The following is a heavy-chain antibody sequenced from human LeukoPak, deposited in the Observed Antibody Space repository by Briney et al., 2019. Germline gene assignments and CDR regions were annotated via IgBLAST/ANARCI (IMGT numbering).Heavy chain of an antibody. CDR1: GGSISTYY. CDR3: ARGGRYYDSRSYHREYYFDF. V-gene: IGHV4-59*01. D-gene: IGHD3-22*01. Sequence: SETLSLTCSVSGGSISTYYWSWIRQPPGKGLEWIGYIYNSGNTNYNPSLRSRVTISVDTSNNQFSLRLSSVTAADTAVYYCARGGRYYDSRSYHREYYFDFWGQGTLVTVSS. J-gene: IGHJ4*02. CDR2: IYNSGNT.